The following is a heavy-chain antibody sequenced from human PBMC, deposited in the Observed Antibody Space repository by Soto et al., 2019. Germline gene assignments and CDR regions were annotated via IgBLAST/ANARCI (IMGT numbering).Heavy chain of an antibody. V-gene: IGHV3-21*01. Sequence: PGGSLRLSCAASGLTFSTYSMNWVRQAPGKGLEWVSSISSSSGYIYYADSVKGRFTISRDDAKNSLSLQMNSLRAEDTAVYYCARVRSYSYGQGYGRDVWGQGTTVTVSS. J-gene: IGHJ6*02. D-gene: IGHD5-18*01. CDR2: ISSSSGYI. CDR3: ARVRSYSYGQGYGRDV. CDR1: GLTFSTYS.